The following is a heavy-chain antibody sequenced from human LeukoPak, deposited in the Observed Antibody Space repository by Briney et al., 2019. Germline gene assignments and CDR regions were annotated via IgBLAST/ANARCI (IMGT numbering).Heavy chain of an antibody. D-gene: IGHD6-25*01. CDR1: GGSINSY. V-gene: IGHV4-59*01. Sequence: SETLSLTCTVSGGSINSYWSWIRQPPGKGLEWIGYIYYSGSTNYNPSLKSRVTISVDTSKNQFSLKLSSVTAAGTAVYYCAKGARRYYYMDVWGKGTTVTISS. CDR3: AKGARRYYYMDV. CDR2: IYYSGST. J-gene: IGHJ6*03.